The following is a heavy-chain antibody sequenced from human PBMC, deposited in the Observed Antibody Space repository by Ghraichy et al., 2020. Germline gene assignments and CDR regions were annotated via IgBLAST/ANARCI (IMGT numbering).Heavy chain of an antibody. D-gene: IGHD2-2*01. CDR3: ARGRGVVVPAAKILPWFDP. Sequence: SETLSLTCAVYGGSFSGYYWSWIRQPPGKGLEWIGEINHSGSTNYNPSLKSRVTISVDTSKNQFSLKLSSVTAADTAVYYCARGRGVVVPAAKILPWFDPWGQGTLVTVSS. CDR2: INHSGST. V-gene: IGHV4-34*01. CDR1: GGSFSGYY. J-gene: IGHJ5*02.